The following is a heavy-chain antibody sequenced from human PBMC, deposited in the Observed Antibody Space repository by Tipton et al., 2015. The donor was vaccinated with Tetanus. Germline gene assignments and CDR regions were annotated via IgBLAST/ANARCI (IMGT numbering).Heavy chain of an antibody. D-gene: IGHD2/OR15-2a*01. J-gene: IGHJ4*02. CDR2: ISSTSSYK. Sequence: SLRLSCAASGFTFSPHWMNWVRQAPGKGLEWVASISSTSSYKYYEDSMKGRFTISRDNAKNSLFLEVTSLRAEDTGTYYCATGNTLDFWGQGTLVTVSS. CDR3: ATGNTLDF. CDR1: GFTFSPHW. V-gene: IGHV3-21*06.